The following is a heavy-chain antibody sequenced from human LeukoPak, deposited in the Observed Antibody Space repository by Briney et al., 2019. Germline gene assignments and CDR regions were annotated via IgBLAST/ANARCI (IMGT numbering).Heavy chain of an antibody. CDR1: GFTFSSYA. J-gene: IGHJ5*02. V-gene: IGHV3-53*01. D-gene: IGHD2-2*01. Sequence: GGSLRLSCAASGFTFSSYAMSWVRQAPGKGLEWVSVIYSGGSTYYADSVKGRFTISRDNSKNTLYLQMNSLRADDTAVYYCARGGGDSCTSTSCNWFDPWGQGTLVTVSS. CDR2: IYSGGST. CDR3: ARGGGDSCTSTSCNWFDP.